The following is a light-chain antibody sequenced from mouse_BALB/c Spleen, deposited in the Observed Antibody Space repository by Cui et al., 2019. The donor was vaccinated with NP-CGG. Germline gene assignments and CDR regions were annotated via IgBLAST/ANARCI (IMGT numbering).Light chain of an antibody. Sequence: QAVVTQESPLTTSPGETVTLTCRSSTGAVTTSNYANWVQEKPDHLFTGLIGGTNNRAPGVPARFSGSLIGDKAALTITGAQTEDEAIYFCALWYSNHWVFSGGTKLTVL. CDR3: ALWYSNHWV. J-gene: IGLJ1*01. CDR2: GTN. V-gene: IGLV1*01. CDR1: TGAVTTSNY.